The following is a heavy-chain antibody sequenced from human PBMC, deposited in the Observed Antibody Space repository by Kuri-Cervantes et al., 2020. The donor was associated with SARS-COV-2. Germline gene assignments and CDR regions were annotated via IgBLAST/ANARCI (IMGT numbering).Heavy chain of an antibody. CDR1: GFTFNSHA. D-gene: IGHD2-2*02. CDR2: ISYHGINK. Sequence: GESLKISCTASGFTFNSHAMHWVRQAPGQGLEWVTVISYHGINKYYTDSVKGRFTISRDNSKNTLYLQMNSLRAEDTAVYYCAREEFCNDTNCYTVIDYCGQGTLVTVSS. CDR3: AREEFCNDTNCYTVIDY. V-gene: IGHV3-30-3*01. J-gene: IGHJ4*02.